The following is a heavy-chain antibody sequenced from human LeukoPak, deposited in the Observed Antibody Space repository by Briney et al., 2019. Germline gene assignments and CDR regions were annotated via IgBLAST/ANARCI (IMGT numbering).Heavy chain of an antibody. J-gene: IGHJ4*02. V-gene: IGHV1-18*04. CDR1: GYGFTAYY. Sequence: ASVKVSCKASGYGFTAYYIHWVRQAPGQGLEWMGWISAYNGNTNYAQKLQGRVTMTTDTSTSTAYMELRSLRSDDTAVYYCARDCDRSGYYCYWGQGTLVTVSS. CDR2: ISAYNGNT. D-gene: IGHD3-22*01. CDR3: ARDCDRSGYYCY.